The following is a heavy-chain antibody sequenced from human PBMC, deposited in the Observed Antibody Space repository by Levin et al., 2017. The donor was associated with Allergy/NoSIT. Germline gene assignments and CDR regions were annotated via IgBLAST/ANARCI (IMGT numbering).Heavy chain of an antibody. J-gene: IGHJ3*02. CDR2: INPNSGGT. Sequence: ASVKVSCKASGYTFTGYYMHWVRQAPGQGLEWMGWINPNSGGTNYAQKFQGRVTMTRDTSISTAYMELSRLRSDDTAVYYCARDNIVPAADDAFDIWGQGTMVTVSS. CDR3: ARDNIVPAADDAFDI. CDR1: GYTFTGYY. V-gene: IGHV1-2*02. D-gene: IGHD2-2*01.